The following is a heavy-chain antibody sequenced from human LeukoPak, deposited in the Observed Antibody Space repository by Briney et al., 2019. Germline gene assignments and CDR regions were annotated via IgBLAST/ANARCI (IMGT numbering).Heavy chain of an antibody. CDR3: AREHSGVDY. V-gene: IGHV3-53*01. CDR1: GFTLSSNY. CDR2: IYSGGST. Sequence: GGSLRLSCAASGFTLSSNYMSWVRQAPGEGLEWVSVIYSGGSTYYADSVKGRFTISRDNSKNTLYLQMNSLRAEDTAVYYCAREHSGVDYWGQGTLVTVSS. D-gene: IGHD6-19*01. J-gene: IGHJ4*02.